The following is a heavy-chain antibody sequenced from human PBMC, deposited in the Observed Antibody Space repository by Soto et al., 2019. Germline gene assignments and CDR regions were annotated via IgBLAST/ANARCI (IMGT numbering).Heavy chain of an antibody. J-gene: IGHJ6*02. V-gene: IGHV1-69*12. Sequence: QVQLVQSGAEVKKPGSSVKVSCKASGGTFSSYAISWVRQAPGQGLEWMGGIIPIFGTANYAQKFQGRVTITADESTSADYMERGSLRSEDTAVYYCASGRGGSYYYGMDVWGQGSTVTVSS. CDR1: GGTFSSYA. CDR3: ASGRGGSYYYGMDV. D-gene: IGHD3-10*01. CDR2: IIPIFGTA.